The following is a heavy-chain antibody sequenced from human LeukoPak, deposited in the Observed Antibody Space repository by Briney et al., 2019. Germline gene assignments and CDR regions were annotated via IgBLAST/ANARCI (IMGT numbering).Heavy chain of an antibody. J-gene: IGHJ4*02. CDR3: AKDVTMAAFV. V-gene: IGHV3-30*02. Sequence: GGSLRLSCAASGFTFSSYWMSWVRQAPGKGLEWVAFIRYDGSNKYYADSVKGRFTISRDNSKNTLYLQMNSLRAEDTAVYYCAKDVTMAAFVWGQGTLVTVSS. D-gene: IGHD3-10*01. CDR2: IRYDGSNK. CDR1: GFTFSSYW.